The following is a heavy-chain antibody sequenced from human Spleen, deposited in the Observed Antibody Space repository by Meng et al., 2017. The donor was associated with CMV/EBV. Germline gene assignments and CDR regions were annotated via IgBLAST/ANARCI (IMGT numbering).Heavy chain of an antibody. D-gene: IGHD5-24*01. CDR3: ARSKLGDGYNFYSFDY. V-gene: IGHV1-69*02. J-gene: IGHJ4*02. CDR1: GGTFSSYT. CDR2: IIPILGIA. Sequence: QVQLVQSGAEVKKPGSSVKVSCKASGGTFSSYTISWVRQAPGQGLGWMGRIIPILGIANYAQKFQGRVTITADKSTSTAYMELSSLRSEDTAVYYCARSKLGDGYNFYSFDYWGQGTLVTVSS.